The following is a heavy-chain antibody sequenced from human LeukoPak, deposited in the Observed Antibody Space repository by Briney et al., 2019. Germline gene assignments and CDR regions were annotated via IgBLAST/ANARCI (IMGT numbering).Heavy chain of an antibody. Sequence: PGGSLRLSCAASGFTFSRYGMHWVRQAPRKGLEWVAAIQSDGSKEYYSESERGRFTISRDDSKSTVYLQLNSLRVEDTAVYYCARDLAVGVCEFWGQGTLVIVSS. D-gene: IGHD6-19*01. CDR2: IQSDGSKE. V-gene: IGHV3-33*01. J-gene: IGHJ4*02. CDR3: ARDLAVGVCEF. CDR1: GFTFSRYG.